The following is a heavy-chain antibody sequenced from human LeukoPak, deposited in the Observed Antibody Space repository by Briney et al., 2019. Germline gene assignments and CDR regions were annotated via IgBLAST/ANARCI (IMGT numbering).Heavy chain of an antibody. D-gene: IGHD3-3*01. J-gene: IGHJ4*02. CDR3: ARSVLDFRSPVAEKHPIDY. CDR2: INPNSGGT. Sequence: ASVKVSCKASGYTFTGYYVHWVRQAPGQGLEWMGWINPNSGGTNYAQKFQGRVTMTRDTSISTAYMELSRLRSDDTAVYYCARSVLDFRSPVAEKHPIDYWGQGTLVTVSS. CDR1: GYTFTGYY. V-gene: IGHV1-2*02.